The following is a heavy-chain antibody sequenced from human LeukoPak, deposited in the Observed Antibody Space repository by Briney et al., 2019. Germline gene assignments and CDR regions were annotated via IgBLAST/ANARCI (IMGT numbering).Heavy chain of an antibody. CDR3: ARATDSSSWYLYNFSWFDP. V-gene: IGHV4-39*01. CDR1: GGSISSSSYY. CDR2: IYYSGST. D-gene: IGHD6-13*01. Sequence: SETLSLTCTVSGGSISSSSYYWGWIRQPPGKGLEWIGSIYYSGSTYYNPSLKSRVTISVDTSKNQFSLKLSSVTAADTAVYYCARATDSSSWYLYNFSWFDPWGQGTLVTVSS. J-gene: IGHJ5*02.